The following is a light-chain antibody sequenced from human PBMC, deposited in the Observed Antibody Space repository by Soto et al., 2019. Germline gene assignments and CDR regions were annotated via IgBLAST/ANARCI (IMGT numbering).Light chain of an antibody. CDR3: SSYGGFNNVL. CDR1: SSDVGGYNY. Sequence: QSVLTQPPSASGSPGQSVIISCTGTSSDVGGYNYVSWYQQHPGKASKLIIYEVTKRPSGVPYRFSGSKSGNTASLTVSGLQTEDEADYYCSSYGGFNNVLFGGGTKLTVL. CDR2: EVT. J-gene: IGLJ2*01. V-gene: IGLV2-8*01.